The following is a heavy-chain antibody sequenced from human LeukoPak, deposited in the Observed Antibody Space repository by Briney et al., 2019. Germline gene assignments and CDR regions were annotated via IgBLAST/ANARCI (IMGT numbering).Heavy chain of an antibody. CDR3: ASYSSGYYYGY. J-gene: IGHJ4*02. V-gene: IGHV4-34*01. D-gene: IGHD3-22*01. CDR1: GGSFSGYY. CDR2: INHSGST. Sequence: PSETLSLTCAVYGGSFSGYYWSWIRQPPGKGLEWIGEINHSGSTNYNPSLKSRVTISVDTSKNQFSLKLSSVTAADTAVYYCASYSSGYYYGYWGQGTLVTVSS.